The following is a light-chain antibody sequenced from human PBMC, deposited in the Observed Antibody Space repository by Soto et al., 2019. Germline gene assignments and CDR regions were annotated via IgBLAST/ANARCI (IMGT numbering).Light chain of an antibody. V-gene: IGKV3-15*01. CDR3: QQYNNWLWT. Sequence: EIVMTQSPATLSVSPGERATLYCRASQSVNSNLVWYQQKPGQAHRLLIYGASTRATGIPGRFSGSGYGTEFTLTISSLQSEDFAVYYCQQYNNWLWTFGQGTKVEIK. CDR1: QSVNSN. J-gene: IGKJ1*01. CDR2: GAS.